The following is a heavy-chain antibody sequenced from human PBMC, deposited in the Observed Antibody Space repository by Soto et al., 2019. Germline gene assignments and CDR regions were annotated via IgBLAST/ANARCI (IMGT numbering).Heavy chain of an antibody. Sequence: TGVALSLSWSSSCFTFISYAMSWVPQAPGQGLEWVSAISGSGGSTYYADSVKGRFTISRDNSKNTLYLQMNSLRAEDTAVYYWEKDRTVAARNFDERGKGSPVTLAS. D-gene: IGHD6-6*01. J-gene: IGHJ4*02. CDR2: ISGSGGST. CDR3: EKDRTVAARNFDE. V-gene: IGHV3-23*01. CDR1: CFTFISYA.